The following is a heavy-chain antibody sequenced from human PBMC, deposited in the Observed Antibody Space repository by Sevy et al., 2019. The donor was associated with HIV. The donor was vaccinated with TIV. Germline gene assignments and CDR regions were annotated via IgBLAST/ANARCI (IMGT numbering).Heavy chain of an antibody. Sequence: GGSLRLSCAASGFTFSSYSMNWVRQAPGKGLEWVSSISSSSSYIYYPDSVKGRFTISRDNAKNSLYQQMNSLRAEDKAVYYCARGVPLLGYCSSTSCPAYYYGMDVWGQGTTVTVSS. CDR2: ISSSSSYI. D-gene: IGHD2-2*01. CDR1: GFTFSSYS. CDR3: ARGVPLLGYCSSTSCPAYYYGMDV. J-gene: IGHJ6*02. V-gene: IGHV3-21*01.